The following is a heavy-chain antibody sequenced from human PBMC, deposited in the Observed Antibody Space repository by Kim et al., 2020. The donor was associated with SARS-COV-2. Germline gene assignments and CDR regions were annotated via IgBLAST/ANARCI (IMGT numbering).Heavy chain of an antibody. CDR3: ARGVFGVAGYYYYYGMDV. J-gene: IGHJ6*02. V-gene: IGHV1-2*02. CDR1: GYTFTGYY. CDR2: INPNSGGT. Sequence: ASVKVSCKASGYTFTGYYMHWVRQAPGQGLEWMGWINPNSGGTNYAQKFQGRVTMTRDTSISTAYMELSRLRSDDTAVYYCARGVFGVAGYYYYYGMDVWGQGTTVTVSS. D-gene: IGHD6-19*01.